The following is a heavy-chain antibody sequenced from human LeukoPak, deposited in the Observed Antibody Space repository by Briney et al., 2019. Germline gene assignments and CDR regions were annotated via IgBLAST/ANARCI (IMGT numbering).Heavy chain of an antibody. V-gene: IGHV3-48*02. CDR2: IINSGGTV. Sequence: GGSLRLSCAASGFTFSIHGMNWVRQAPGKGLEWVSYIINSGGTVYYTDSVQGRFTISRDNARNSLFLQMNSLRDEDAAVYYCARVGRGVFGMDVWGQGTTVTVSS. CDR3: ARVGRGVFGMDV. D-gene: IGHD3-10*01. CDR1: GFTFSIHG. J-gene: IGHJ6*02.